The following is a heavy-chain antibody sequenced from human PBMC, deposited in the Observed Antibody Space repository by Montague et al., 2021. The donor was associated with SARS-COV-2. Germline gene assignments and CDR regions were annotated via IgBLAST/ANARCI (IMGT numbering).Heavy chain of an antibody. Sequence: SETLSLTCTVSGDSISNYYWSWIRRPPGKGLEWLGYIYYIGSTNYNPSLKSRVTISVDTSKNQFSLTLSSVTAADTAVYYCARLPYILPGYAYFDFWGQGTLVIVSS. CDR2: IYYIGST. D-gene: IGHD3-9*01. CDR3: ARLPYILPGYAYFDF. J-gene: IGHJ4*02. V-gene: IGHV4-59*08. CDR1: GDSISNYY.